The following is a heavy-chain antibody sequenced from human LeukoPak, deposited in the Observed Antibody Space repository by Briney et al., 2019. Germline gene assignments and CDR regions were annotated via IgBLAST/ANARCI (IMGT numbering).Heavy chain of an antibody. J-gene: IGHJ4*02. Sequence: ASVKVSCKASGYTFTGYYMHWVRQAPGQGLEWMGWINPNSGGTNYAQKFQGWVTMTRDTSISTAYMELSRLRSDDTAVYYCARDGDIAAAGTYSDFDYWGQGTLVTVSS. CDR3: ARDGDIAAAGTYSDFDY. V-gene: IGHV1-2*04. D-gene: IGHD6-13*01. CDR2: INPNSGGT. CDR1: GYTFTGYY.